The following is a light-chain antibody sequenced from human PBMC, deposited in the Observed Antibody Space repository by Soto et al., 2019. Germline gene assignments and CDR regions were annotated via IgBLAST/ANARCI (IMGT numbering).Light chain of an antibody. J-gene: IGKJ1*01. V-gene: IGKV3D-15*03. CDR3: HQRQSWPRT. CDR1: QSVSSN. CDR2: QTS. Sequence: EIVMTQSPATLSVSPGERSTLSCMASQSVSSNLAWYQQKPGQAPRLLIYQTSIRAAGIPARFSASGSGTDFTLTISDVQPEDFALYYCHQRQSWPRTFGPGTQVEIK.